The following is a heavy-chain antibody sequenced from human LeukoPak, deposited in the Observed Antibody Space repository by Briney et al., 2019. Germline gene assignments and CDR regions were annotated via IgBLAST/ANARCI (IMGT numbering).Heavy chain of an antibody. V-gene: IGHV3-9*03. D-gene: IGHD5-12*01. J-gene: IGHJ4*02. CDR1: GFTFGDYA. Sequence: GGSLRLSCAASGFTFGDYAMHWVRQAPGKGLEWVSGISWNSGSISYADSVKGRFTISRDNAKNSLYLQMNSLRAEDMALYYCAKDGDIVATRYYFDYWGQGTLVTVSS. CDR2: ISWNSGSI. CDR3: AKDGDIVATRYYFDY.